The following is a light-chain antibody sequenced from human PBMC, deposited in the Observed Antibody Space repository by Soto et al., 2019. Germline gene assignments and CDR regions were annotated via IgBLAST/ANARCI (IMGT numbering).Light chain of an antibody. J-gene: IGLJ3*02. V-gene: IGLV1-44*01. CDR2: SNN. Sequence: QSALTQPPSASGTPGQRVAISCSGSRSNIGSNTVNWYQQLPGTAPKLLIYSNNQRPSGVPDRFSGSKSGTSASLAISGLQSEDEADYYCAAWDASLNGWVFGGGTKLTVL. CDR1: RSNIGSNT. CDR3: AAWDASLNGWV.